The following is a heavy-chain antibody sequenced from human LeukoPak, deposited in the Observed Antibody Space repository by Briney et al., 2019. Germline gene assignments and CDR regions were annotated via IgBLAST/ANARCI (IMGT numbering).Heavy chain of an antibody. CDR2: IKLDGSEK. CDR1: GFTFGKYW. D-gene: IGHD5-18*01. V-gene: IGHV3-7*03. CDR3: ARDLAYSRLDY. Sequence: GGSLRLSCVASGFTFGKYWMSWVRQAPGKGLEWVANIKLDGSEKNYVGSVKGRFTISRDNTKNSLYLQMNSLRVEDTAVFYCARDLAYSRLDYWGQGMLVTVSS. J-gene: IGHJ4*02.